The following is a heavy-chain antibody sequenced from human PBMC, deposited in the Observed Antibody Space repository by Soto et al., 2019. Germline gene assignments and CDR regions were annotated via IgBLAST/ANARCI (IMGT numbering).Heavy chain of an antibody. D-gene: IGHD2-2*01. Sequence: QVQLQQWGAGLLKPSETLSLTCAVYGGSFSGYYWSWIRQPPGKGLEWIGEINHSGSTNYNPSLRRRVTISVETSQNQLSLKRSSVTAADTAVYYCARQYCSSTSCYSGRFDPWGQGTLVTVSS. CDR2: INHSGST. CDR1: GGSFSGYY. CDR3: ARQYCSSTSCYSGRFDP. J-gene: IGHJ5*02. V-gene: IGHV4-34*01.